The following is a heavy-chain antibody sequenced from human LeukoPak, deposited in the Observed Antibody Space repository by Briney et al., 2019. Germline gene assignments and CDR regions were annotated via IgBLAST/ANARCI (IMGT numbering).Heavy chain of an antibody. J-gene: IGHJ4*02. CDR1: GGSTSSYY. CDR2: IYYSGST. Sequence: SETLSLTCTVSGGSTSSYYWSWIRQPPGKGLEWIGYIYYSGSTNYNPSLKSRVTISVDTSKNQFSLKLSSVTAADTAVYYCARGLAPGWQKYYFDYWGQGTLVTVSS. CDR3: ARGLAPGWQKYYFDY. V-gene: IGHV4-59*01.